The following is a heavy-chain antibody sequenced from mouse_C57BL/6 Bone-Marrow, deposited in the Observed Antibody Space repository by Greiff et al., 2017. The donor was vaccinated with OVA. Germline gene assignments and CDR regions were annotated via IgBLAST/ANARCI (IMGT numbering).Heavy chain of an antibody. CDR1: GFTFSSYG. Sequence: EVQLVESGGDLVKPGGSLKLSCAASGFTFSSYGMSWVRQTPDKRLEWVATISSGGSYTYYPDSVKGRFTISRDNAKNTLYVQMSSLKSEDTAMYYCARLGFDYWGQGTTLTVSS. J-gene: IGHJ2*01. CDR2: ISSGGSYT. CDR3: ARLGFDY. V-gene: IGHV5-6*01.